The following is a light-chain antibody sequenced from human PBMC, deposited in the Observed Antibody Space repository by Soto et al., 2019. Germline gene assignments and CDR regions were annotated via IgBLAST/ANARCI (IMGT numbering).Light chain of an antibody. CDR1: QSISSW. J-gene: IGKJ1*01. Sequence: DIQITQSPSTLSASVGDRVTITCRASQSISSWLAWYQQKPGKAPKLLIYKASSLESGVPSRFSGSGSGTEFTLTISSLQPDDFATYYCQQYNTYSWPFGQGAKVDIK. CDR2: KAS. CDR3: QQYNTYSWP. V-gene: IGKV1-5*03.